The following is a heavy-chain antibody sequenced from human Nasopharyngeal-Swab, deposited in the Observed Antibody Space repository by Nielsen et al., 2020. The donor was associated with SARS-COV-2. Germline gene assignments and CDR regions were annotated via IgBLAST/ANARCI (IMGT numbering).Heavy chain of an antibody. CDR3: AKNCSGGSCLTP. D-gene: IGHD2-15*01. V-gene: IGHV3-23*01. Sequence: WIRQPPGKGLEWVSSISGSGGSTYYADSVKGRFTISRDNSKNTLYLQMNSLRAEDTAVYYCAKNCSGGSCLTPWGQGTRVTVSS. J-gene: IGHJ5*02. CDR2: ISGSGGST.